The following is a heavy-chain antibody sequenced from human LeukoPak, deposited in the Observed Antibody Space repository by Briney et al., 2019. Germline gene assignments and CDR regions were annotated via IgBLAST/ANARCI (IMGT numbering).Heavy chain of an antibody. CDR2: IRYDGSNK. CDR3: AKDGRDKQWLTD. V-gene: IGHV3-30*02. J-gene: IGHJ4*02. CDR1: GFTFSDYY. D-gene: IGHD6-19*01. Sequence: GGSLRLSCAASGFTFSDYYMTWIRQAPGKGLEWVAFIRYDGSNKYYADSVKGRFTISRDNSKNTLYLQMNSLRAEDTAVYYCAKDGRDKQWLTDWGQGTLVTVSS.